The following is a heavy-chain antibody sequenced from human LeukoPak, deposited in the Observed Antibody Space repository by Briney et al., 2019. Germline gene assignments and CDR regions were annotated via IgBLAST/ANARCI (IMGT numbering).Heavy chain of an antibody. J-gene: IGHJ6*02. Sequence: SETLSLTCTVSGGSISSYYWSWIRQPAGKGLEWIGRIYTSGSTNYNPSLKIRVTMSVDTSKNQFSLKLSSVTAADTAVYYCARDGVVGATTSYYYYGMDVWGQGTTVTVSS. V-gene: IGHV4-4*07. CDR1: GGSISSYY. D-gene: IGHD1-26*01. CDR2: IYTSGST. CDR3: ARDGVVGATTSYYYYGMDV.